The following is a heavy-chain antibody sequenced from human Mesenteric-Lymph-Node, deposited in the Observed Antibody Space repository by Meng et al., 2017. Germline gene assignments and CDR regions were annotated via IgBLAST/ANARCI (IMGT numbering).Heavy chain of an antibody. D-gene: IGHD2-21*01. CDR1: GDSMRSGGYY. J-gene: IGHJ6*02. CDR2: IYTSGTT. Sequence: SETLSLTCNVSGDSMRSGGYYWTWIRQPAGEGLEWIGRIYTSGTTQYNRSLRSRVTLSLDTSNNQFFLSLSSVTAADTAVYYCAREMGRCVGGDCFYYAIDVWGQGTTVTVSS. CDR3: AREMGRCVGGDCFYYAIDV. V-gene: IGHV4-61*02.